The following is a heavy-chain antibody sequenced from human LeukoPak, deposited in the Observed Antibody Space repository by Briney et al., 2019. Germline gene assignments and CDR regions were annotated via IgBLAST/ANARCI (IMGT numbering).Heavy chain of an antibody. Sequence: PSETLSLTCTVSGGSISSYYWTWIRQPPGRGLEWIGYISYSGGTSYNPSLKSRVTISLDTSKNQFSLKLRSVTAADTAMCYCATDVVVAGRGDYWGQGTLVTVSS. CDR2: ISYSGGT. D-gene: IGHD6-19*01. CDR3: ATDVVVAGRGDY. V-gene: IGHV4-59*01. J-gene: IGHJ4*02. CDR1: GGSISSYY.